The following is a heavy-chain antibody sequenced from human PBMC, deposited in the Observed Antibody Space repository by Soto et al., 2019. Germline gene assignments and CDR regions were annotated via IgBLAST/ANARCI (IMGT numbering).Heavy chain of an antibody. CDR3: ARGQRFSDWFDP. Sequence: SETLSLTCSVSGGTISGYYWTWIRQPAGKGLEWIGRIYSSGNTKYNPSLQSRVTMSLDTSNNQFSLRLTSVTAADTAVYYCARGQRFSDWFDPWGQGTLATVSS. J-gene: IGHJ5*02. CDR2: IYSSGNT. D-gene: IGHD3-3*01. CDR1: GGTISGYY. V-gene: IGHV4-4*07.